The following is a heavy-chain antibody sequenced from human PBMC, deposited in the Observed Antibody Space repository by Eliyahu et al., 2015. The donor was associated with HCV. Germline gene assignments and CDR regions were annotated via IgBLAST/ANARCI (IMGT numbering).Heavy chain of an antibody. J-gene: IGHJ4*02. CDR1: GGSISSYY. D-gene: IGHD5-12*01. Sequence: QVQLQESGPGLVKPSETLSLTCTVSGGSISSYYWSWIRQPPGKGLEWIGYIYYSGSTKHHPSLKSRVTISVDTSKNQFSLKLSSVTAADTAVYYCASVRRGYSGYDEPFDYWGQGTLVTVSS. CDR2: IYYSGST. CDR3: ASVRRGYSGYDEPFDY. V-gene: IGHV4-59*01.